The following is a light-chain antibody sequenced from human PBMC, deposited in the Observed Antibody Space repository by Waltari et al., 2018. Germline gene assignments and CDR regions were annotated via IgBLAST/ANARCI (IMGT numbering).Light chain of an antibody. V-gene: IGKV4-1*01. CDR2: WAS. CDR3: QQYYTTPT. CDR1: QTLFYSSNNKNY. Sequence: DIVMTQSPDSLAVSPGERATINCKSSQTLFYSSNNKNYLAWYQLKPGQPPKLLIFWASTRESGVPDRFSGSGSATDFTLTIDTLQAEDVAVYYCQQYYTTPTFGQGTKVEIK. J-gene: IGKJ1*01.